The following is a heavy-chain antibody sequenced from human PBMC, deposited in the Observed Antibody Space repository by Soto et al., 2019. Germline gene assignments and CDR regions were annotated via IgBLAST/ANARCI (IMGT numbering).Heavy chain of an antibody. CDR1: GGTFSSYT. D-gene: IGHD2-2*02. V-gene: IGHV1-69*08. CDR3: ARDCSSTSCYTNDAFDI. Sequence: QVQLVQSGAEVKKPGSSVKVSCKASGGTFSSYTISWVRQAPGQGLEWMGRIIPILGIANYAQKFQGRVTITADKSTSTAYMELSRLRSEDTAVYYCARDCSSTSCYTNDAFDIWGQGTMVTVSS. J-gene: IGHJ3*02. CDR2: IIPILGIA.